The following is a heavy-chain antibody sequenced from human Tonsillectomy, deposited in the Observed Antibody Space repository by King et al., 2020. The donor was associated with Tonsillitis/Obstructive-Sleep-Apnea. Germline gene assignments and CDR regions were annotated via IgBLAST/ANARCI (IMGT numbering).Heavy chain of an antibody. CDR1: GDSINSYY. D-gene: IGHD3-3*01. Sequence: VQLQESGPGLVKPSETLSLTCTVSGDSINSYYWSWIRQPPGKGLEWIGYISYSGNTNYNPSLKSRVTISIDTSKNPFSLKLRSVTAADTAVYYCAGSKGSGSYFDYWGQGTLVTVSS. V-gene: IGHV4-59*01. J-gene: IGHJ4*02. CDR3: AGSKGSGSYFDY. CDR2: ISYSGNT.